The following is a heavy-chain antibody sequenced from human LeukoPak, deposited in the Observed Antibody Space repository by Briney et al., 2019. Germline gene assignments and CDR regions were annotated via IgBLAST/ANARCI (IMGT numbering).Heavy chain of an antibody. CDR1: GYSLTELS. D-gene: IGHD3-10*01. J-gene: IGHJ4*02. CDR3: VIHLVYYGSGNSAY. Sequence: ASVKVSCKVSGYSLTELSMHWVRQAPGKGLEWMGGFDLGKALGWKGRFDPEKDDINSAQKFQGRVTLTEDTSTDTVYMELSSLRSEDMAVYYCVIHLVYYGSGNSAYWGQGTQVTVSS. CDR2: FDLGKALGWKGRFDPEKDDI. V-gene: IGHV1-24*01.